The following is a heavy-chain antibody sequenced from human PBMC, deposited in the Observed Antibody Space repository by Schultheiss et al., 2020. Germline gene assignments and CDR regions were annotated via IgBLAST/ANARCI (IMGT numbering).Heavy chain of an antibody. J-gene: IGHJ4*02. CDR1: GGSISSGNYY. CDR3: SRLEMATIYFDY. D-gene: IGHD5-24*01. V-gene: IGHV4-31*06. CDR2: IYYSGST. Sequence: SETLSLTCTVSGGSISSGNYYWRWIRQHPGKGLEWIGYIYYSGSTYYNPSLKSRVTMSVDTSKNQFSLKLSPVTAADTAVYYCSRLEMATIYFDYWGQGTLVTVSS.